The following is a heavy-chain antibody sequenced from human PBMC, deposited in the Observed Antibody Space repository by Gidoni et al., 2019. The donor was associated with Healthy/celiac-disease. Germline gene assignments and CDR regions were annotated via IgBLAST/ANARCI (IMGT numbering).Heavy chain of an antibody. J-gene: IGHJ6*02. Sequence: EVQLLESGGGLVQPGGSLRLSCAASGFPFSSHAMSWVRPAPGKGLEWVSAISGSGGSTYYADSVKGRFTISRDNSKNTLYLQMNSLRAEDTAVYYCAKEDGSGDYYYYGMDVWGQGTTVTVSS. CDR1: GFPFSSHA. CDR2: ISGSGGST. V-gene: IGHV3-23*01. CDR3: AKEDGSGDYYYYGMDV. D-gene: IGHD3-10*01.